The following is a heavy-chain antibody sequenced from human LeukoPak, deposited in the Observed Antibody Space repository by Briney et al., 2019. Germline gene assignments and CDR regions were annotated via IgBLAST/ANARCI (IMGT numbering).Heavy chain of an antibody. CDR1: GDSISNSDCY. V-gene: IGHV4-39*07. J-gene: IGHJ4*02. D-gene: IGHD3-22*01. CDR3: ARDSSAYYLYYFDS. Sequence: SETLSLTCTVSGDSISNSDCYWGWIRQPPWKGLEWIGNIYYSGSSYFNPSLKSRATISVDTSKKQFSLKLSSVTAADTAVYYCARDSSAYYLYYFDSWGQGTLVTVSS. CDR2: IYYSGSS.